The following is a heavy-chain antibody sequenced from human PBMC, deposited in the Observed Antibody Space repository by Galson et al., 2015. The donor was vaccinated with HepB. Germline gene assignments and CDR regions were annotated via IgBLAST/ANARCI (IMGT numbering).Heavy chain of an antibody. CDR1: GDSISTYY. D-gene: IGHD6-13*01. CDR2: LYYYGSP. V-gene: IGHV4-59*08. Sequence: ETLSLTCTVSGDSISTYYWSWIRQPPGKGLEWIGYLYYYGSPNYNPSLKSRVTISIGTYKNQFSLNLNSVTAADTAVYYCARHDVLGYSSAWYYFDSWGQGTLVTVSS. CDR3: ARHDVLGYSSAWYYFDS. J-gene: IGHJ4*02.